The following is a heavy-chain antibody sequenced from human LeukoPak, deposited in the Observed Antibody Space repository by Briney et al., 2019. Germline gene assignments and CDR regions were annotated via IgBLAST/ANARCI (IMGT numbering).Heavy chain of an antibody. CDR2: ISGSGGST. J-gene: IGHJ6*02. D-gene: IGHD2-15*01. Sequence: PGGSLRLSCAASGLTFSSYAMSWVRQAPGKGLEWVSAISGSGGSTYYADSVKGRFTISRDNSKNTLYLQMNSLRAEDTAVYYCAKDGSGGVFGMDVWGQGTTVTVSS. CDR1: GLTFSSYA. CDR3: AKDGSGGVFGMDV. V-gene: IGHV3-23*01.